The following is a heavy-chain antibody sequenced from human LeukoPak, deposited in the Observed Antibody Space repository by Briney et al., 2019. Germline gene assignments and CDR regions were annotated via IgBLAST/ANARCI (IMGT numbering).Heavy chain of an antibody. CDR3: ARVSSGWYGREFDY. CDR1: GYTFTGYY. V-gene: IGHV1-2*02. CDR2: INPNSGGT. D-gene: IGHD6-19*01. Sequence: ASVKVSCKASGYTFTGYYMHWVRQAPGQGLEGMGWINPNSGGTNYAQKFQGRVTMTRDTSISTAYMELSRLRSDDTAVYYCARVSSGWYGREFDYWGQGTLVTVSS. J-gene: IGHJ4*02.